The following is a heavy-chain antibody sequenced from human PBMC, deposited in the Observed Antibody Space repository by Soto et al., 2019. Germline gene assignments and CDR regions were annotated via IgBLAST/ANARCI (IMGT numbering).Heavy chain of an antibody. CDR3: AKMDRITIFGVVSIDY. V-gene: IGHV3-23*01. J-gene: IGHJ4*02. CDR2: ISGSGGIS. Sequence: PGGSLRLSCVVSGFTFSNYAMNWVRQAPGKGLKWVSVISGSGGISYYADSVKGRFTISRDNSKNTLYLQLNSLTAEDTAVYYCAKMDRITIFGVVSIDYWGQGTLVTVSS. D-gene: IGHD3-3*01. CDR1: GFTFSNYA.